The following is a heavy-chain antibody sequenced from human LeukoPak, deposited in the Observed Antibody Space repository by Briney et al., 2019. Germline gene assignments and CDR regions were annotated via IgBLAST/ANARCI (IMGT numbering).Heavy chain of an antibody. D-gene: IGHD3-16*01. CDR3: ARVGAYYYYGMGV. J-gene: IGHJ6*02. Sequence: PSQTLSLTCTVSGGSISSSGYYWSWIRQHPGKGLECIGYIYYSGSTYYNPSLKSRLTISVDTSKNQFSLKLSSVTAADTAVYYCARVGAYYYYGMGVWGQGTTVTVSS. CDR1: GGSISSSGYY. CDR2: IYYSGST. V-gene: IGHV4-31*03.